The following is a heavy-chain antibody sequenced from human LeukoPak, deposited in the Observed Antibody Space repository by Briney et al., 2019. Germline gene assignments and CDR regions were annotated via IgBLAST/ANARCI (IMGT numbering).Heavy chain of an antibody. CDR1: GFTFSDCY. J-gene: IGHJ4*02. Sequence: GGSLRLSCAASGFTFSDCYMSWIRQAPGKGLGWVSYISSSGSRIYHADSVKGRFTISRDNAKNSLYLQMNRLRAEDTAVYYCARDSSMLRGPLVIYYFDFWGQGTLVTVSS. CDR2: ISSSGSRI. V-gene: IGHV3-11*01. CDR3: ARDSSMLRGPLVIYYFDF. D-gene: IGHD3-10*01.